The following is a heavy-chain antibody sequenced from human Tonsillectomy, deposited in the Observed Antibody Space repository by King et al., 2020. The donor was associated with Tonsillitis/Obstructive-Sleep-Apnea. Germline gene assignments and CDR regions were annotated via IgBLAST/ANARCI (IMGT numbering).Heavy chain of an antibody. CDR3: ARDFGYSGYYLCFDY. Sequence: QLVQSGGGVVQPGRSLRLSCAASGFTFSNYPMHWVRQAPGKGLEWVAIISSDGNDKYYADSVKGRFTISRDNSKNTLFLQMDSLRADDSAVYYCARDFGYSGYYLCFDYWVQGTLVTVSS. D-gene: IGHD5-12*01. J-gene: IGHJ4*02. V-gene: IGHV3-30*04. CDR2: ISSDGNDK. CDR1: GFTFSNYP.